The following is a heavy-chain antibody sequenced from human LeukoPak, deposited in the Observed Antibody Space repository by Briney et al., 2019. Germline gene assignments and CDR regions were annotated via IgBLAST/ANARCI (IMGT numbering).Heavy chain of an antibody. CDR3: ARDSLAIAAAGSGFDY. Sequence: SETPSLTCTVSGGSISSYYWSWIRQPAGKGLEWIGRIYTSGSTNYNPSLKSRVTMSVDTSKNQFSLKLSSVTAADTAVYYCARDSLAIAAAGSGFDYWGQGTLVTASS. CDR1: GGSISSYY. D-gene: IGHD6-13*01. J-gene: IGHJ4*02. V-gene: IGHV4-4*07. CDR2: IYTSGST.